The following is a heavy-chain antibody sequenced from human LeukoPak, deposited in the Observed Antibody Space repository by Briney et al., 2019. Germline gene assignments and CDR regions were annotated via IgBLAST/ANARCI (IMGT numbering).Heavy chain of an antibody. CDR3: ASRSYYYGSGRADAFDI. J-gene: IGHJ3*02. CDR2: INPNSGGT. CDR1: GYTFTGYY. D-gene: IGHD3-10*01. Sequence: ASVKVPCKASGYTFTGYYMHWVRQAPGQGLEWMGWINPNSGGTNYAQKFQGRVTMTRDTSISTAYMELSRLRSDDTAVYYCASRSYYYGSGRADAFDIWGQGTMVTVSS. V-gene: IGHV1-2*02.